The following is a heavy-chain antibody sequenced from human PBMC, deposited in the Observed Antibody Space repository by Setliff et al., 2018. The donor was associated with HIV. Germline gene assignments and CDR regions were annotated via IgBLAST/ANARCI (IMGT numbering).Heavy chain of an antibody. V-gene: IGHV1-69*10. CDR3: ARIPTGGAFDI. J-gene: IGHJ3*02. CDR1: GYTFTDYY. Sequence: SVKVSCKASGYTFTDYYIHWVRQAPGQGLEWMGAIVPILGIANSAQKLQGRDTITTDESTNTAYMELSSLRSEDTAVYYCARIPTGGAFDIWGQGTVVTVSS. D-gene: IGHD7-27*01. CDR2: IVPILGIA.